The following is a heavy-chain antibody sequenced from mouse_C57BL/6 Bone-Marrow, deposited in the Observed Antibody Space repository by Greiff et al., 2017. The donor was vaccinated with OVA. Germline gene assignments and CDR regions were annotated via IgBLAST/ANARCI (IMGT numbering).Heavy chain of an antibody. V-gene: IGHV1-80*01. D-gene: IGHD1-1*01. CDR2: IYPGDGDT. J-gene: IGHJ4*01. CDR3: ARRPYYYGSSYDAMDY. CDR1: GYAFSSYW. Sequence: QVQLQQSGAELVKPGASVKISCKASGYAFSSYWMNWVKQRPGKGLEWIGQIYPGDGDTNYNGKFKGKATLTADKSSSTAYMQLSSLTSEDSAVYFCARRPYYYGSSYDAMDYWGQGTSVTFSS.